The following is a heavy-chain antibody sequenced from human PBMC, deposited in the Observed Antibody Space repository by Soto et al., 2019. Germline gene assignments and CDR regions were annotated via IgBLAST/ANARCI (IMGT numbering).Heavy chain of an antibody. V-gene: IGHV5-51*01. J-gene: IGHJ4*01. CDR2: IYPYDSDT. Sequence: GETLKISCKTSGYSFTSYWIGWVRQMPGKGMEWMGNIYPYDSDTRYSPSFQGQVPISADTSLTTAYLQWSGLRASDTAMYFCARHLVGSTRGNFDYWGQGTLVTVSS. CDR1: GYSFTSYW. D-gene: IGHD2-2*01. CDR3: ARHLVGSTRGNFDY.